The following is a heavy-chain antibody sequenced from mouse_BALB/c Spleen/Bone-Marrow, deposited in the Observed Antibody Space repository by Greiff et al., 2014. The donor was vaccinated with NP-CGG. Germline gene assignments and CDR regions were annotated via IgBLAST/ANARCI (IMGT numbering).Heavy chain of an antibody. D-gene: IGHD3-1*01. V-gene: IGHV5-15*02. CDR1: GFTFSDYG. Sequence: EVQVVESGGGLVQPGGSRKLSCAASGFTFSDYGMAWVRQAPGKGPEWVAFISNLAYSIYYADTVTGRFTISRENAKNTLYLEMSRLRSEDTAMYYCARDRGRYRYFDVWGAGTTVTVSS. CDR3: ARDRGRYRYFDV. CDR2: ISNLAYSI. J-gene: IGHJ1*01.